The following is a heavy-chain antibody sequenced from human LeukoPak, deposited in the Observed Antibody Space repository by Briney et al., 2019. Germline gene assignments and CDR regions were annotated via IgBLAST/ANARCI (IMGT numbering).Heavy chain of an antibody. J-gene: IGHJ4*02. D-gene: IGHD3-22*01. CDR1: GYTFTSYG. CDR3: ASHPMYDSSGYEDY. V-gene: IGHV1-18*01. CDR2: ISAYNGNT. Sequence: ASVKVSCKASGYTFTSYGISWVRQAPGQGLEWMGWISAYNGNTNYAQKLQGRVTMTTDTSTSTAYMELRSLRPDDTAVYYCASHPMYDSSGYEDYWGQGTLVTVSS.